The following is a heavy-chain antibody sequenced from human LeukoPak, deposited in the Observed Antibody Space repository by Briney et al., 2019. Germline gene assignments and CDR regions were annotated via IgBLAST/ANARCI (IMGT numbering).Heavy chain of an antibody. Sequence: ASVKVSCKASGYTFTSYYMRWVRQAPGQGLEWMGIINPSGGSTSYAQKFQGRVTMTRDTSTSTVYMELSSLRSEDTAAYYCARDLAARPGHFDYWGQGTLVTVSS. D-gene: IGHD6-6*01. CDR3: ARDLAARPGHFDY. CDR1: GYTFTSYY. CDR2: INPSGGST. V-gene: IGHV1-46*01. J-gene: IGHJ4*02.